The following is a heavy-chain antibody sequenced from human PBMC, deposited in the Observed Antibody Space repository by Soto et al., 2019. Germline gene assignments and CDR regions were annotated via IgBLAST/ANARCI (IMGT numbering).Heavy chain of an antibody. CDR1: GGTFTSYA. CDR2: ITPIFGTA. D-gene: IGHD1-26*01. CDR3: ARRRFSGTYYFDY. V-gene: IGHV1-69*01. J-gene: IGHJ4*02. Sequence: QVQLMQSGAEVTKPGSSVKVSCKASGGTFTSYAISWLRQAPGQGLEWMGGITPIFGTANYAQKFQGRVTITADGSTSTAYMELSSLRSEDTAVYYCARRRFSGTYYFDYWGQGTLVTVSS.